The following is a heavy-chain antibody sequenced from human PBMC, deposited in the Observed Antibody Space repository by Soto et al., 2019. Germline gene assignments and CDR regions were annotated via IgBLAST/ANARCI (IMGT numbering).Heavy chain of an antibody. CDR3: ARARLVVEGRFDY. V-gene: IGHV3-11*06. CDR1: GFSFSDYY. Sequence: QVQLVESGGGLVKPGGSLRLSCAASGFSFSDYYMNWIRQAPGNGLEWLSYISSTATYTNYADSVRGRFTISRDSAKNSLYLDMHGLSAEDTAVYYCARARLVVEGRFDYWGQGTLVTISS. D-gene: IGHD2-21*01. CDR2: ISSTATYT. J-gene: IGHJ4*02.